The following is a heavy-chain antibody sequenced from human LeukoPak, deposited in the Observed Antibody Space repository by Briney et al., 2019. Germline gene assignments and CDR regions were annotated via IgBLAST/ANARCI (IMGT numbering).Heavy chain of an antibody. J-gene: IGHJ4*02. CDR2: ISSSGSTI. D-gene: IGHD3-22*01. V-gene: IGHV3-11*04. Sequence: GGSLRLSCAASGFTFSDYYMRWVRQAPGKGLEWVSYISSSGSTIYYADSVKGRFTISRDNAKNSLYLQMNSLRAEDTAVYYCARAMDYYDSSGSNGGIFDYWGQGTLVTVSS. CDR3: ARAMDYYDSSGSNGGIFDY. CDR1: GFTFSDYY.